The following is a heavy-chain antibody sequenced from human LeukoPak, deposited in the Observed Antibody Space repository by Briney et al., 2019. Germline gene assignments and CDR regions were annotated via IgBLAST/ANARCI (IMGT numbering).Heavy chain of an antibody. CDR3: ATVGDDYGGHNWFDP. J-gene: IGHJ5*02. CDR2: FDPEDGET. Sequence: ASVKVSCKVSGYTLTELSMHWVRQAPGKGLEWMGGFDPEDGETIYAQKFQGRVTMTEDTSTDTAYMELSSLRSEDTAVYYCATVGDDYGGHNWFDPWGQGTLVTVSS. CDR1: GYTLTELS. D-gene: IGHD4-23*01. V-gene: IGHV1-24*01.